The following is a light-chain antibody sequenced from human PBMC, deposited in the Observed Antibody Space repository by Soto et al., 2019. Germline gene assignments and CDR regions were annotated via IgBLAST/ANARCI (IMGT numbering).Light chain of an antibody. J-gene: IGKJ4*01. Sequence: DIQMTQSPSSLSASVGDRVTITCRASQGISNYLAWYQQIPGKVPKLLISAASTLQSGVPSRFSGSGSGTDFTLTISSLQPEDVATYYCQKDTNAPAFGGGTKVEIK. CDR3: QKDTNAPA. CDR2: AAS. V-gene: IGKV1-27*01. CDR1: QGISNY.